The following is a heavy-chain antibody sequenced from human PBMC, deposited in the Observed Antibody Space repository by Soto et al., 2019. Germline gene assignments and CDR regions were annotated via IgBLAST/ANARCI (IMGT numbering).Heavy chain of an antibody. CDR3: ARGGRTGWRYFAS. Sequence: EVQLVESGGGLVQPGGSLRLSCAAAGFTISDYYIDWVRQAPGMGLEWVSRTRNKVNSYTTEYAASVKGRFTISRDGSENSVHLPMNSLKTEDTAVYYWARGGRTGWRYFASWGQGTLVTVSA. CDR1: GFTISDYY. CDR2: TRNKVNSYTT. D-gene: IGHD6-19*01. V-gene: IGHV3-72*01. J-gene: IGHJ4*02.